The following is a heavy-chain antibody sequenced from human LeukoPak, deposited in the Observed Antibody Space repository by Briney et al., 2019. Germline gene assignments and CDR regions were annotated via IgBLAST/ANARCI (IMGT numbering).Heavy chain of an antibody. Sequence: GGSLRLSCAASGFTFSSYAMSWVRQAPGKGLEWVSAISGSGGSTYYADSVKGRFTISRDNSKNTLYLQMNSLRAEDTAVYYCAKDMGVLLWFGYDAFDIWGQGTMVTVSS. D-gene: IGHD3-10*01. CDR1: GFTFSSYA. J-gene: IGHJ3*02. CDR2: ISGSGGST. V-gene: IGHV3-23*01. CDR3: AKDMGVLLWFGYDAFDI.